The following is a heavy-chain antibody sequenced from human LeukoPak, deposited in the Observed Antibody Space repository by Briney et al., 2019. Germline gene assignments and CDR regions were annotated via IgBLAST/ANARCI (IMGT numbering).Heavy chain of an antibody. Sequence: GGSLGLSCAASGFTFSSYSMCWVRQAPGKGLEWVSSISPSSSMMHYADSVRGRFTISRDNAKNSLYLQMNSLRDEDTAVYYCASRRGFDDWGQGTLVTVSS. V-gene: IGHV3-48*02. D-gene: IGHD3-10*01. J-gene: IGHJ4*02. CDR1: GFTFSSYS. CDR2: ISPSSSMM. CDR3: ASRRGFDD.